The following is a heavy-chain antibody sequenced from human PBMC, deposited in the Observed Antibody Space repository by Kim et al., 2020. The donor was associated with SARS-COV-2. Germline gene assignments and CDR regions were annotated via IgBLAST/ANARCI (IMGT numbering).Heavy chain of an antibody. CDR1: GFTFNTYG. J-gene: IGHJ4*02. CDR2: ISYDGSNK. D-gene: IGHD1-26*01. V-gene: IGHV3-30*18. Sequence: GGSLRLSCAASGFTFNTYGMHWVRQAPGKGLEWVAVISYDGSNKYYADSVKGRFTISRDNSKNTLYLQMNSLRMEDTDVYYCAKSFSGSYFGYDYWGQGTLVTVSS. CDR3: AKSFSGSYFGYDY.